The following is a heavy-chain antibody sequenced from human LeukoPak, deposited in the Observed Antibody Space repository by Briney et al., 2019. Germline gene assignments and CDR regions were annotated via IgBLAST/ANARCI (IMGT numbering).Heavy chain of an antibody. Sequence: ASVKVSCKACGYTFTGYYMHWVRPAPGQGLAWMGWINPNSGGTNYAQKFQGRVTMTRDTSISTAYMELSRLRSDDTAVYYCARSPSGTNDAFDIWGQGTMVTVSS. CDR3: ARSPSGTNDAFDI. CDR2: INPNSGGT. J-gene: IGHJ3*02. D-gene: IGHD1-26*01. CDR1: GYTFTGYY. V-gene: IGHV1-2*02.